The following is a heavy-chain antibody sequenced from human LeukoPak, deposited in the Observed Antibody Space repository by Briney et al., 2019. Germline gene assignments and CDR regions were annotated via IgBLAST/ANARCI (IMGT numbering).Heavy chain of an antibody. V-gene: IGHV4-61*02. J-gene: IGHJ6*03. Sequence: SQTLSLTCTVSGGSISSGSYYWSWIRQPAGKGLEWIGRIYTSGSTNYNPSLKSRVTISVDTSKDQFSLKLSSVTAADTAVYYCARERQNYYGSGVYYYYMDVWGKGTTVTVSS. CDR1: GGSISSGSYY. CDR3: ARERQNYYGSGVYYYYMDV. D-gene: IGHD3-10*01. CDR2: IYTSGST.